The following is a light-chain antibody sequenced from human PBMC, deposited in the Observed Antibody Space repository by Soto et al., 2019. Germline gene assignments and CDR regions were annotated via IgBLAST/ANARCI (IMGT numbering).Light chain of an antibody. CDR3: QQYNNWPLT. CDR2: RAF. V-gene: IGKV3-15*01. J-gene: IGKJ4*01. CDR1: LSVSSD. Sequence: EIVLTQSPATLSLSPGERATLSCMASLSVSSDLAWYRQKPGQAPRLLIYRAFTRATGMPARFSGSGFGTDFTLTISSLQSEDFAVYYCQQYNNWPLTFGGGTKVDIK.